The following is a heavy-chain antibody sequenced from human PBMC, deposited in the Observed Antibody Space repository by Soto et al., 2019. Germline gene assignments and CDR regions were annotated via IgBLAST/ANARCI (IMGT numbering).Heavy chain of an antibody. Sequence: PGGSLRLSCAASGFTFSNAWMSWVRQASVKGLEWVGRIKSKTDGGTTDYAAPVKGRFTISRDDSKNTLYLQMNSLKTEDTAVYYCSQGIVATIGGGYYYGLDVWGQGTTVTVSS. D-gene: IGHD5-12*01. J-gene: IGHJ6*02. V-gene: IGHV3-15*01. CDR1: GFTFSNAW. CDR3: SQGIVATIGGGYYYGLDV. CDR2: IKSKTDGGTT.